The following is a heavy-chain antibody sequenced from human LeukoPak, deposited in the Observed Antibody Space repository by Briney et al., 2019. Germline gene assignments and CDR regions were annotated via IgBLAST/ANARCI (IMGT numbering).Heavy chain of an antibody. CDR2: MNPINGNT. D-gene: IGHD4-17*01. J-gene: IGHJ4*02. Sequence: ASVKVSCKATGFTFTNYGINWVRQATGQGLEWMGWMNPINGNTGYAQKFQGRVTMTRDTSITTAYMEVSSLKSYDTAVYYCARDLSGFLAYGDNLDYWGQGTLVTVSS. V-gene: IGHV1-8*01. CDR3: ARDLSGFLAYGDNLDY. CDR1: GFTFTNYG.